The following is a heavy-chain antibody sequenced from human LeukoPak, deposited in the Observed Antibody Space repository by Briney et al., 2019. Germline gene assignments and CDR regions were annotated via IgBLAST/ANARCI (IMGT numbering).Heavy chain of an antibody. CDR1: GYTFTSYD. D-gene: IGHD2-8*01. J-gene: IGHJ5*02. Sequence: GASVKVSCKASGYTFTSYDINWVRQATGQGLEWMGWMNPNSGNTGYAQKFQGRVTMTRNTSISTAYMELSSLRSEDTAVYYCARVTNIYEYWFDPWGQGTLVTVSS. V-gene: IGHV1-8*01. CDR2: MNPNSGNT. CDR3: ARVTNIYEYWFDP.